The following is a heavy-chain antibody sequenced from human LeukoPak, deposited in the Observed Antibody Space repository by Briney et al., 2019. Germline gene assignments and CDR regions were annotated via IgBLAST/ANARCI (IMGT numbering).Heavy chain of an antibody. V-gene: IGHV1-18*01. Sequence: ASVKVSCKASGYTFTSYGISWERQAPGQGLEWMGWISAYNGNTNYAQKLQGRVTMTTDTSTSTAYMELRSLRSDDTAVYYCARDYYDSSGYLRQFDYWGQGTLVTVSS. CDR1: GYTFTSYG. J-gene: IGHJ4*02. D-gene: IGHD3-22*01. CDR2: ISAYNGNT. CDR3: ARDYYDSSGYLRQFDY.